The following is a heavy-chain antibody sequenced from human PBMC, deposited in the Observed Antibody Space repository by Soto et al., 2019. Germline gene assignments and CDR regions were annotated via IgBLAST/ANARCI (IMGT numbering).Heavy chain of an antibody. CDR3: ARGGVSTRTFDY. CDR2: IDPSDSYT. J-gene: IGHJ4*02. Sequence: GESLKISCKGSGYSFTSYWISWVRQMPGKGLEWMGRIDPSDSYTNYSPSFQGHVTISADKSISTAYLQWSSLKASDTAMYYCARGGVSTRTFDYWAQGTLVTVSS. D-gene: IGHD3-3*01. V-gene: IGHV5-10-1*01. CDR1: GYSFTSYW.